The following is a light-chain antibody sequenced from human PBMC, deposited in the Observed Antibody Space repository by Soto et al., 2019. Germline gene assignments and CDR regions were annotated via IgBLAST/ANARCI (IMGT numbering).Light chain of an antibody. Sequence: SRCPTTQTVSPCERATLSYTASQSVSTNVARYQQQPGQTPRLLIYGASSRGTGVPARFSGSGSGTEFTLTISRLPSEDFALYYCHQYNSWRSISFGQGTRLEI. CDR2: GAS. CDR3: HQYNSWRSIS. J-gene: IGKJ5*01. CDR1: QSVSTN. V-gene: IGKV3-15*01.